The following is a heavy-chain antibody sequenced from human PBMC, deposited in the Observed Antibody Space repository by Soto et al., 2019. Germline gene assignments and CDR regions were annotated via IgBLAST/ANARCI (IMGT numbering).Heavy chain of an antibody. CDR2: TRDKGRSYST. Sequence: EVQLVESGGGLVQPGGSLRLSCAASGFTISDHYIDWVRQGPGKGLEWVGRTRDKGRSYSTAYAASVNGRFTISRDDSKNSVFLQRNSLTTEDTAVYYCSRPLSTVTTVLDVWGRGTTVTVSS. D-gene: IGHD4-17*01. V-gene: IGHV3-72*01. CDR1: GFTISDHY. J-gene: IGHJ6*02. CDR3: SRPLSTVTTVLDV.